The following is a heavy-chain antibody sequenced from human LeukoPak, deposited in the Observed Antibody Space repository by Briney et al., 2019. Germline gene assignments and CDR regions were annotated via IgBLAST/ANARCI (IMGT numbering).Heavy chain of an antibody. Sequence: SGGSLRLSCAASGFTFSSYAMHWVRQAPGKGLEWVAVISYDGSNKYYADSVKGRFTISRDNSKNTLYLQMNSLRAEDTAVYYCARELAIRKAGTLDYWGQGTLVTVSS. CDR2: ISYDGSNK. CDR1: GFTFSSYA. D-gene: IGHD2-21*01. V-gene: IGHV3-30-3*01. CDR3: ARELAIRKAGTLDY. J-gene: IGHJ4*02.